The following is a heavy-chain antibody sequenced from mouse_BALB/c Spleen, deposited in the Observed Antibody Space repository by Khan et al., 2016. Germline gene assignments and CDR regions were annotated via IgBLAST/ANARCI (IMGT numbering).Heavy chain of an antibody. Sequence: VQLKESGPGLVKPSQSLSLTCTVTGYSITSDYAWNWIRQFPGNKLEWMGYISYSGSTNYNPSLKSRVSITRDTSKNKVFLQLNSVNTEDTATYYCARRFGYRGFAYWGQGTLVTVSA. CDR3: ARRFGYRGFAY. J-gene: IGHJ3*01. D-gene: IGHD2-2*01. CDR1: GYSITSDYA. CDR2: ISYSGST. V-gene: IGHV3-2*02.